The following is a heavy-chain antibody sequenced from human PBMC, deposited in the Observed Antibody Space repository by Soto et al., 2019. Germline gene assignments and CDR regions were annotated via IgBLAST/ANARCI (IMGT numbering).Heavy chain of an antibody. D-gene: IGHD5-18*01. CDR3: ARDRGYSNWFDP. J-gene: IGHJ5*02. V-gene: IGHV4-59*01. CDR2: IYYSGST. Sequence: SETLSLTCTVSGGSISNYYWSWIRQPPGKGLEWIGYIYYSGSTNYNPSLRSRATISVDTSKNQFSLKLSSVTAADTAVYYCARDRGYSNWFDPWGQGTLVTVSS. CDR1: GGSISNYY.